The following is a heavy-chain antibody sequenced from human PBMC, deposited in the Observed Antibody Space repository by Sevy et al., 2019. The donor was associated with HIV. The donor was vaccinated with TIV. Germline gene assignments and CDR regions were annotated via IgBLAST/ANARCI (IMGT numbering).Heavy chain of an antibody. Sequence: ASVKVSCKASGYTFTSYGISWVRQAPGQGLEWMGWISAYNGNTNYAQKLQGRVTMTTDTSTSTAYMELRSLRSDDTAVYYCARGVTSSPPRYYYYYMDVWGKGTTVTVPS. D-gene: IGHD6-13*01. CDR1: GYTFTSYG. V-gene: IGHV1-18*04. J-gene: IGHJ6*03. CDR2: ISAYNGNT. CDR3: ARGVTSSPPRYYYYYMDV.